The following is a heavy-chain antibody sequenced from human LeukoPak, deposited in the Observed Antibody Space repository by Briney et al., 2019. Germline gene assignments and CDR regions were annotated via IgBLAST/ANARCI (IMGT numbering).Heavy chain of an antibody. CDR2: INPNSGGT. J-gene: IGHJ6*02. CDR1: GYTFTSYY. V-gene: IGHV1-2*02. CDR3: ARDYPNYYYYYGMDV. Sequence: ASVKVSCKASGYTFTSYYMHWVRQAPGQGLEWMGWINPNSGGTNYAQKFQGRVTMTRDTSISTAYMELSRLRSDDTAVYYCARDYPNYYYYYGMDVWGQGTTVTVSS.